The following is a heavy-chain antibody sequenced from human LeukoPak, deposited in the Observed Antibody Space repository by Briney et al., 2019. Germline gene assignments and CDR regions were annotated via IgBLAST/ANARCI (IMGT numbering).Heavy chain of an antibody. D-gene: IGHD6-13*01. Sequence: SETLSLTCTVSGGSISSYYWSWIRQPAGKGLEWIGRINTSGSTNYNPSLKSRVTMSVDTSKNQFSLKLSSVTAADTAVYYCAREKFIPGIAAAGTTNWFDPWGQGTLVTVSS. J-gene: IGHJ5*02. CDR1: GGSISSYY. V-gene: IGHV4-4*07. CDR2: INTSGST. CDR3: AREKFIPGIAAAGTTNWFDP.